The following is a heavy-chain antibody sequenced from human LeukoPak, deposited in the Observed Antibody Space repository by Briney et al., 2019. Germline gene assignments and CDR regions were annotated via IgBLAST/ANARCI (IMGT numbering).Heavy chain of an antibody. D-gene: IGHD2-15*01. V-gene: IGHV1-18*04. J-gene: IGHJ6*04. CDR2: SSAYNGNT. Sequence: ASVKVSCKASGYTFTSYGISWVRQAPGQGLEWMGWSSAYNGNTNYAQKLQGRVTMTTDTSTSTAYMELRSLRSDDTAVYYCARGGYCSGGSCYDDYYYGMDVWGKGTTVTVSS. CDR1: GYTFTSYG. CDR3: ARGGYCSGGSCYDDYYYGMDV.